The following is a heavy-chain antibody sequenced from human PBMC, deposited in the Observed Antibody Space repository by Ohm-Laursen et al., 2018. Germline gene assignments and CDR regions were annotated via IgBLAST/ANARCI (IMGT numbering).Heavy chain of an antibody. J-gene: IGHJ4*02. D-gene: IGHD2-21*01. CDR3: EKGRVGRII. Sequence: SLRLSCTAFGFTFSNYAMYWVRQAPGKGLEWVSAITDSGGSTFYADSVKGRFTISRDNSKNMLYLQMNSLRAEDTAIYYCEKGRVGRIIWGQGTLVTVSS. V-gene: IGHV3-23*01. CDR1: GFTFSNYA. CDR2: ITDSGGST.